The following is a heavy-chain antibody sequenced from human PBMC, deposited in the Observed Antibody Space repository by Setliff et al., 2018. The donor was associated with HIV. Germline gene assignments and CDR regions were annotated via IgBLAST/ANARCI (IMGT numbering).Heavy chain of an antibody. J-gene: IGHJ6*03. Sequence: PGGSLRLSCAASGFVLANCDISWVRQAPGKGLEWVSYITSSGRGIYYAESVKGRFTISRDNAKNSLFLQMNSVRGDDTALYYCARGQSNCGGGKCYYHMDVWGNGTTVTVSS. V-gene: IGHV3-11*04. CDR2: ITSSGRGI. CDR1: GFVLANCD. D-gene: IGHD2-15*01. CDR3: ARGQSNCGGGKCYYHMDV.